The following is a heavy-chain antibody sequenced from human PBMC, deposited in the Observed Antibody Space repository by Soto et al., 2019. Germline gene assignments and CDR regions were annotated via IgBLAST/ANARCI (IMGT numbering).Heavy chain of an antibody. D-gene: IGHD1-26*01. CDR3: ATAGQWELLNWFDP. CDR2: FDPEDGET. J-gene: IGHJ5*02. V-gene: IGHV1-24*01. Sequence: ASVKVSCKVSGYTLTELSMHWVRQAPGKGLEWMGGFDPEDGETIYAQKSQGRVTMTEDTSTDTAYMELSSLRSEDTAVYYCATAGQWELLNWFDPWGQGTLVTVSS. CDR1: GYTLTELS.